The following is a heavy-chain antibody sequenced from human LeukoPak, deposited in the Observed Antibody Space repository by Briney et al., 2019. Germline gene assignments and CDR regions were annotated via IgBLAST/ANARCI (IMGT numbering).Heavy chain of an antibody. J-gene: IGHJ4*02. CDR1: GFTFSSYD. V-gene: IGHV3-48*04. CDR2: ISSSRSTI. D-gene: IGHD3-10*01. Sequence: GGSPRLSCAASGFTFSSYDMNWVRQAPGKGLEWVSYISSSRSTIYYADSVKGRFTISRDNAKNSLYLQMNSLRAEDTAVYYCARDDITMVRGVIITDYFDYWGQGTLVTVSS. CDR3: ARDDITMVRGVIITDYFDY.